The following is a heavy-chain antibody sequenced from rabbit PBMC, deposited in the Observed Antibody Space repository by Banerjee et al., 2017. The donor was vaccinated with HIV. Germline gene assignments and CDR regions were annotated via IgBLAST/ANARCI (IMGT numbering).Heavy chain of an antibody. CDR2: IYSSGSGST. D-gene: IGHD6-1*01. J-gene: IGHJ3*01. CDR1: GFSFSGSYW. Sequence: QSLEESGGDLVKPGASLTLTCTASGFSFSGSYWMCWVRQAPGKGLEWIACIYSSGSGSTAYATWAKGRFTISKTSSTTVTLQMTSLTAADTATYFCARSNYANGGALWYAITRLALWAQAPSSPS. V-gene: IGHV1S40*01. CDR3: ARSNYANGGALWYAITRLAL.